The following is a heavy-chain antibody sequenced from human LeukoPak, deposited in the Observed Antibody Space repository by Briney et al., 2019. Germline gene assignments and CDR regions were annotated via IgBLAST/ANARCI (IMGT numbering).Heavy chain of an antibody. Sequence: SETLSLTCTVSGGSISSSSYYWGWIRQPPGKGLEWIGSIYYSGSTYYNPSLKNRLTISVDTSKNQFSLKLSSVTAADTAVYYCARTRYYYGSRSYGAPYYFDYWGQGTLVTVSS. V-gene: IGHV4-39*01. CDR1: GGSISSSSYY. J-gene: IGHJ4*02. D-gene: IGHD3-10*01. CDR2: IYYSGST. CDR3: ARTRYYYGSRSYGAPYYFDY.